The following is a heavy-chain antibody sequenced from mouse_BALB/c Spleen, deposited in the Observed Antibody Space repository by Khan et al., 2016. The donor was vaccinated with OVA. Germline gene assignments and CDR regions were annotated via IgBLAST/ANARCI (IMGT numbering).Heavy chain of an antibody. CDR1: GYSFTSGYS. J-gene: IGHJ1*01. D-gene: IGHD1-2*01. Sequence: EVQLQESGPDLVKPSQSLSLTCTVTGYSFTSGYSWHWIRQFPGNKLQWMGYIHYSGRTNYTPSLKRRLSINRDKSKNKSYLKLNSVTTEDTATYYCARDYYGNWYFDVWGAGTTVTVSS. CDR2: IHYSGRT. CDR3: ARDYYGNWYFDV. V-gene: IGHV3-1*02.